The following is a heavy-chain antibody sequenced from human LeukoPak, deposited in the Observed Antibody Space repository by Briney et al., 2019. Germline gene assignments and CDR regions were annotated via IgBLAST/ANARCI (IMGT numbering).Heavy chain of an antibody. Sequence: SETLSLTCTVSGGSISSYYWSWIRQPPGKGLEWIGHIYGSGSTNYNPSLKSRVTLSVDTSKNQFSLKLSSVTAADTAVYYCARGHQVCSGGSCGDFDYWGQGTLVTVSS. CDR3: ARGHQVCSGGSCGDFDY. CDR2: IYGSGST. D-gene: IGHD2-15*01. V-gene: IGHV4-59*12. CDR1: GGSISSYY. J-gene: IGHJ4*02.